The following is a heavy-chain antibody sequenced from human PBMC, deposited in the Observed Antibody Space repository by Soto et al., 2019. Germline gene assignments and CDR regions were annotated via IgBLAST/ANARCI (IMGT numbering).Heavy chain of an antibody. J-gene: IGHJ4*02. CDR2: VNPIVSMS. V-gene: IGHV1-69*02. Sequence: QVQLVQSGAEVKRPGSSVKVSCKASGDTFNFYSINWVRQAPGVGLEWMGRVNPIVSMSNYAPKFQGRVTLTADKSTSTAYMELSRLRSEDTAIYYCASSYRSACRAFDYWGQGALVTVSS. CDR3: ASSYRSACRAFDY. D-gene: IGHD3-16*02. CDR1: GDTFNFYS.